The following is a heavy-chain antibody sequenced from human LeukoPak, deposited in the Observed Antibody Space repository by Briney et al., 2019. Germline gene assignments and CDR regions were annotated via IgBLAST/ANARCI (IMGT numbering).Heavy chain of an antibody. V-gene: IGHV3-23*01. CDR1: EFTLSSYA. CDR2: ISGNGAHS. Sequence: AGSLRLSCAASEFTLSSYAMSWVRQAPGKGLEWVSSISGNGAHSYYADSVKGRFTISRDFSRNAVYLQMSSLRVEDTAEYYCAKAVDGRGYYFERGADFWGQGTMVTVSS. J-gene: IGHJ4*02. D-gene: IGHD3-22*01. CDR3: AKAVDGRGYYFERGADF.